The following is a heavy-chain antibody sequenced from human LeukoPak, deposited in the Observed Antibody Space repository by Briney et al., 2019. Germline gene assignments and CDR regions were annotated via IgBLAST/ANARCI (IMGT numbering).Heavy chain of an antibody. CDR3: AKDSGKRTIPREIFDY. V-gene: IGHV3-74*01. J-gene: IGHJ4*02. CDR2: INSDGSST. D-gene: IGHD3-3*01. Sequence: GGSLRLSCAASGFTFSSYWMHWVRQAPGKGLVWVSRINSDGSSTSYADSVKGRFTISRDNAKNTLYLQMNSLRAEDTAVYYCAKDSGKRTIPREIFDYWGQGTLVTVSS. CDR1: GFTFSSYW.